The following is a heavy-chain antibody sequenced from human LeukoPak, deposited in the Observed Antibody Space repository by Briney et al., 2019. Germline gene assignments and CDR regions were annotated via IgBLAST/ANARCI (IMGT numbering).Heavy chain of an antibody. CDR2: ISSNGGST. Sequence: PAGSLRLSCSASGFIFSSYAMHWVRQAPGKGLEYVSAISSNGGSTYYADSVKGRFTISRDNSKNTLYLQMSSLRAEDTAVYYCVKGGGEGSSGWYYFDYWGQGTLVTVSS. J-gene: IGHJ4*02. V-gene: IGHV3-64D*09. D-gene: IGHD6-19*01. CDR1: GFIFSSYA. CDR3: VKGGGEGSSGWYYFDY.